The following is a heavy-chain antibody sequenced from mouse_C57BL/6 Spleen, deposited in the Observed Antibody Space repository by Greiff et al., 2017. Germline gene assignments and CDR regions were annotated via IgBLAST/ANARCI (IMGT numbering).Heavy chain of an antibody. Sequence: VQLQQSGPVLVKPGASVKMSCKASGYTFTDYYMNWVKQSHGKSLEWIGVINPYNGGTSYNQKFKGKATLTVDKSSSTAYMELNRLTSEDSAVYYCAYPYYSTTGFAYWGQGTLVTVSA. V-gene: IGHV1-19*01. CDR1: GYTFTDYY. J-gene: IGHJ3*01. CDR2: INPYNGGT. CDR3: AYPYYSTTGFAY. D-gene: IGHD2-5*01.